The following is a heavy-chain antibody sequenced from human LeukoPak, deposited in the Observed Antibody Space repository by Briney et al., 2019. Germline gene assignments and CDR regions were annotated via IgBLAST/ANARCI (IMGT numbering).Heavy chain of an antibody. CDR2: IYTSGNT. CDR1: GGSIADYY. Sequence: SETLSLTCIVSGGSIADYYWSWIRQPPGKGLEWIAWIYTSGNTNYNPFLKSRATISIDTSKKQFSLKLSSVTAADTAVYYCARLYNWFDPWGPGTLVTVSS. CDR3: ARLYNWFDP. J-gene: IGHJ5*02. V-gene: IGHV4-4*09.